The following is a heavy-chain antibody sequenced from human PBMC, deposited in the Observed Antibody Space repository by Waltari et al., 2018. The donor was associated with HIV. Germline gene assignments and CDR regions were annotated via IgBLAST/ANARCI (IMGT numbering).Heavy chain of an antibody. CDR3: GRGLGLFDY. CDR2: INTYNGTT. Sequence: QVQLMQSAAAVKKPAGSVKGSCTPSGYTFPSYGIRWVRLAPGQGLEWMGLINTYNGTTNYAQNLQGRVIMTTDISTSTAYMEVRSLRSDDTAVYYCGRGLGLFDYWGQGTLVTVSS. V-gene: IGHV1-18*01. J-gene: IGHJ4*02. CDR1: GYTFPSYG. D-gene: IGHD1-26*01.